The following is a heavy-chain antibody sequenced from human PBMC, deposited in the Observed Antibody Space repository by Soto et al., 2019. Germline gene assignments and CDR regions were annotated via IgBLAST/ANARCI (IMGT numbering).Heavy chain of an antibody. V-gene: IGHV4-34*01. CDR1: GASFTDYY. CDR2: IDHRGRT. CDR3: ARGNPGMVTRKPFDY. J-gene: IGHJ4*02. Sequence: SETLSLTCAVYGASFTDYYWSWIRQSPGKGLEWIGEIDHRGRTNYNPSLKSRGTISVDTSKNQVSLKVNFVTAADTAVYYCARGNPGMVTRKPFDYWGQGTXVTVSS. D-gene: IGHD2-21*02.